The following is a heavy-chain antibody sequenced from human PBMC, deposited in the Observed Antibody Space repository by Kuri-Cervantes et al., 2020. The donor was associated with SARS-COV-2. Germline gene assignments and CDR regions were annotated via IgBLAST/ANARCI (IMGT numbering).Heavy chain of an antibody. J-gene: IGHJ4*02. V-gene: IGHV3-11*04. Sequence: GESLKISCAASGFTFSDYYMSWIRQAPGKGLEWVSYISSSGSTIYYADSVKGRFTISRDNAKSSLYLQMNSLRAEDTAVYYCARGGVGATQDCSFDYWGQGTLVTVSS. CDR2: ISSSGSTI. CDR3: ARGGVGATQDCSFDY. D-gene: IGHD1-26*01. CDR1: GFTFSDYY.